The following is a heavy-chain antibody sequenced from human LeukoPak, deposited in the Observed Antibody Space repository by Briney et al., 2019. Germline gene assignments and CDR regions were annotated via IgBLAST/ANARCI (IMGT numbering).Heavy chain of an antibody. Sequence: PGGSLRLSCAASGFTFSSYSMNWVRQAPGKGLEWVSSISSSSYIYYADSVKGRFTISRDNAKNSLYLQMNSLRAEDTAVYYCAIIAVAGSFFDYWGQGTLVTVSS. CDR3: AIIAVAGSFFDY. D-gene: IGHD6-19*01. J-gene: IGHJ4*02. CDR2: ISSSSYI. CDR1: GFTFSSYS. V-gene: IGHV3-21*01.